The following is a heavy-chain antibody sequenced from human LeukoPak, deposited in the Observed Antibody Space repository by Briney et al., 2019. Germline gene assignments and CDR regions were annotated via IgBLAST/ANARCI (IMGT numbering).Heavy chain of an antibody. D-gene: IGHD5-18*01. CDR3: ARLGAKRGYSYQFDY. CDR1: GGSISSGDYY. V-gene: IGHV4-30-4*08. J-gene: IGHJ4*02. Sequence: SQTLSLTCTVSGGSISSGDYYWSWIRQPPGKGLEWIGYIYYSGSTNYNPSLKSRVTISVDTSKNQFSLKLSSVTAADTAVYYCARLGAKRGYSYQFDYWGQGTLVTVSS. CDR2: IYYSGST.